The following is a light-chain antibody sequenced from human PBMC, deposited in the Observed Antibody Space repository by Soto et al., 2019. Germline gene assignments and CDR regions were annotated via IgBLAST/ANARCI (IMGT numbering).Light chain of an antibody. CDR3: QYYESSLSAYV. V-gene: IGLV1-40*01. Sequence: QSVLAQPPSVSGAPGQKVTISCTGSSSNIGAGYDLHWYQQLPGTAPKLLLYGNSNRPSGVPDRFSGSKSGTSASLAITGLQAEHEADYYCQYYESSLSAYVFGTGTKVTVL. CDR1: SSNIGAGYD. J-gene: IGLJ1*01. CDR2: GNS.